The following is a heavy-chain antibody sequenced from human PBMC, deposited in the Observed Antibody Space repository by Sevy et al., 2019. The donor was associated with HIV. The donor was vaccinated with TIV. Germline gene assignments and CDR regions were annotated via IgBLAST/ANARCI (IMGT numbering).Heavy chain of an antibody. CDR3: ARSRFEFGDNWFDP. Sequence: SETLSLTCTVSGYSISSGYYWGWIRQPPGKGLEWIGSIYHSGSTYYNPSLKSRVTISVDTSKNQFSLKLSSLTAADTAVYYCARSRFEFGDNWFDPWGQGTLVTVSS. D-gene: IGHD3-16*01. CDR1: GYSISSGYY. J-gene: IGHJ5*02. V-gene: IGHV4-38-2*02. CDR2: IYHSGST.